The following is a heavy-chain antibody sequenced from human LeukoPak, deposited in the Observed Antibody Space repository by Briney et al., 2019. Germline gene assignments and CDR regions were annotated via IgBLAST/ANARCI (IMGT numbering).Heavy chain of an antibody. CDR2: INPRGGST. Sequence: ASVKVSCKASGYTFTSYYMHWVRQAPGQGLEWMGIINPRGGSTSYAQKFQGRVTMTRDTSTSTVYMELSSLRSEDTAVYYCARNYYDSSGYYSLFNYWGQGTLVTVSS. CDR1: GYTFTSYY. J-gene: IGHJ4*02. V-gene: IGHV1-46*01. CDR3: ARNYYDSSGYYSLFNY. D-gene: IGHD3-22*01.